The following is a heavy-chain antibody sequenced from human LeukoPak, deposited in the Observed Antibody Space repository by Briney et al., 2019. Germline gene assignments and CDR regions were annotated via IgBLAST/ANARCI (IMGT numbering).Heavy chain of an antibody. CDR2: ISYDGGNK. Sequence: PGGSLRLSYAATGFTFSSYAVPWVRQAPGKGLEWVALISYDGGNKYYADCVKGRFTISRDNSKNTLYLQMNSLRAEDTAVYYCARGDLHYHDSTRRGFDIWGQGTMVTVSS. J-gene: IGHJ3*02. D-gene: IGHD3-16*01. V-gene: IGHV3-30*04. CDR3: ARGDLHYHDSTRRGFDI. CDR1: GFTFSSYA.